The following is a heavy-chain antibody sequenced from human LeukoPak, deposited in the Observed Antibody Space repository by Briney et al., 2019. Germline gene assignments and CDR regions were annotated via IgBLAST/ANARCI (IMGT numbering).Heavy chain of an antibody. CDR1: GFTFSNAW. Sequence: GGSLRLSCAASGFTFSNAWMSWVRQAPGKGLEWVGRIKSKTDGGTTDYAAPAKGRFTISRDDSKNALFLQMDSLKSDDTAMYYCTTEFKELGSFFYFYYMDVWGTGTTVTISS. CDR2: IKSKTDGGTT. V-gene: IGHV3-15*01. D-gene: IGHD3-10*01. J-gene: IGHJ6*03. CDR3: TTEFKELGSFFYFYYMDV.